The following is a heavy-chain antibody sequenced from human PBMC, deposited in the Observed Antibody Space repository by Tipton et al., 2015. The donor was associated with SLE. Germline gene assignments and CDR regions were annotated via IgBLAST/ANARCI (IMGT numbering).Heavy chain of an antibody. V-gene: IGHV4-30-2*01. CDR2: IYHSGST. CDR3: AREADSSGWYGYYYYYMDV. CDR1: GGSISSSSYY. D-gene: IGHD6-19*01. Sequence: TLSLTCTVSGGSISSSSYYWGWIRQPPGKGLEWIGYIYHSGSTYYNPSLKSRVTISVDTSKNQFSLKLSSVTAADTAVYYCAREADSSGWYGYYYYYMDVWGKGTTVTVSS. J-gene: IGHJ6*03.